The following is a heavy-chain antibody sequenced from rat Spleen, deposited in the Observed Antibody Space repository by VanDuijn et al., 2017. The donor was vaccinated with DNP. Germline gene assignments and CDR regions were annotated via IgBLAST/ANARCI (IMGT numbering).Heavy chain of an antibody. CDR2: ISTGGVNT. Sequence: VQLKESGPGLVQPSQTLSLTCTVAGFSLTSYNVHWVRQAPTKGLEWVASISTGGVNTYYRDSVKGRFTISRDNGKSTLYLQMDSLRSEETATYYCATGSFDYWGQGVMVTVSS. D-gene: IGHD5-1*01. CDR1: GFSLTSYN. V-gene: IGHV5S11*01. J-gene: IGHJ2*01. CDR3: ATGSFDY.